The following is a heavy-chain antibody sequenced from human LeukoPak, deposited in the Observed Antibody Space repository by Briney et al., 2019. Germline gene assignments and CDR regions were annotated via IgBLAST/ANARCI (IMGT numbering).Heavy chain of an antibody. D-gene: IGHD2-21*02. V-gene: IGHV4-59*11. CDR1: GASISSHY. J-gene: IGHJ6*03. CDR3: VRDGGHWLAGGDGMYYHYMDV. CDR2: ISYSVST. Sequence: SETLSLTCTVSGASISSHYWSWIRQPPGKGLEWMGDISYSVSTNYNPSLKIRVTISVDTSKKQFSLKLSSVTAADTAVYYCVRDGGHWLAGGDGMYYHYMDVWGNGTTVTVSS.